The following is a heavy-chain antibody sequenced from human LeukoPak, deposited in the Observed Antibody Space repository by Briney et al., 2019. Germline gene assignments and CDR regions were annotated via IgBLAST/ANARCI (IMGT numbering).Heavy chain of an antibody. V-gene: IGHV4-59*01. CDR1: GGSISSYY. D-gene: IGHD3-3*01. CDR3: ARVRFLEWLPDAFDI. Sequence: SETLSLTCTVAGGSISSYYWSWIRQPPGKGLEWIGYFYYFGRTNYNPSLKSRFTISVDTSKNQFSRKLSSVTAADTAVYYCARVRFLEWLPDAFDIWSQGTMVTV. CDR2: FYYFGRT. J-gene: IGHJ3*02.